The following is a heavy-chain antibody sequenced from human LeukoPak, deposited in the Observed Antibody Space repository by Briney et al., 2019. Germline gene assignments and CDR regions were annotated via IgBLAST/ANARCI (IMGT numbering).Heavy chain of an antibody. Sequence: SVKVSCKASGGTFSSYAISWVRQAPGQGLEWMGGIIPIFGTANYAQKFQGRVTITADESTSTAYMELSSLRSEDTAVYYCARDGYYGPPTSPYYYYYMDVWGKGTTVTISS. CDR3: ARDGYYGPPTSPYYYYYMDV. V-gene: IGHV1-69*01. CDR1: GGTFSSYA. J-gene: IGHJ6*03. D-gene: IGHD3-10*01. CDR2: IIPIFGTA.